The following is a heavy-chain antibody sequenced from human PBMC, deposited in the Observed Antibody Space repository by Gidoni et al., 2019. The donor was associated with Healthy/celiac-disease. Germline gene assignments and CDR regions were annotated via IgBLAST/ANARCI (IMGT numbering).Heavy chain of an antibody. D-gene: IGHD1-26*01. CDR1: GYTFTGYY. CDR3: AREDLSGSYYRFDP. Sequence: QVQLVQSGAEVQKPGASVKVSCKASGYTFTGYYMHWVRQDPGQGLEWMGWINPNSGGTNYAQKFQGWVTMTRDTTISTAYMELSRLRSDDTAVYYCAREDLSGSYYRFDPWGQGTLVTVSS. V-gene: IGHV1-2*04. J-gene: IGHJ5*02. CDR2: INPNSGGT.